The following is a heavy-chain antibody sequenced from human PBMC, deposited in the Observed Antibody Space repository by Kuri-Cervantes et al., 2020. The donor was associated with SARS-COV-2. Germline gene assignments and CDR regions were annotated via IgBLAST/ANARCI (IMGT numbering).Heavy chain of an antibody. CDR1: GFTFSSYW. V-gene: IGHV3-7*03. CDR3: ARALKYSSSPYYYYYYMDV. D-gene: IGHD6-6*01. CDR2: IKQDGSEK. J-gene: IGHJ6*03. Sequence: GESLKISCAASGFTFSSYWMSWVRQAPGKGLEWVANIKQDGSEKYYVDSVKGRFTISRDNAKNSLYLQMNSLRAEDTAVYYCARALKYSSSPYYYYYYMDVWGKGTTVTVSS.